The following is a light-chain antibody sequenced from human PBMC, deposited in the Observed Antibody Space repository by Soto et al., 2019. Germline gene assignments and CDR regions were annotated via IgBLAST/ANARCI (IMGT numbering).Light chain of an antibody. CDR1: QSNWSN. CDR2: GAS. V-gene: IGKV3-15*01. CDR3: QQFNSWPPT. Sequence: EIMMTQSPATLSVSPGERATLSCRASQSNWSNVAWYQQKPGQAPRLLVYGASTRATGVPARFSCTGSGTDFTLTISSLQSEDFAVYYCQQFNSWPPTFGPGTRVDI. J-gene: IGKJ3*01.